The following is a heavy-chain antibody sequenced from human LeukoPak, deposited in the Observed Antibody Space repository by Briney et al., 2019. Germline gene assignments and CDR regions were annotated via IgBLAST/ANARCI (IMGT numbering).Heavy chain of an antibody. D-gene: IGHD3-9*01. J-gene: IGHJ4*02. CDR2: ISSSSSYI. V-gene: IGHV3-21*01. CDR1: GFTLSGYS. Sequence: GGSLRLSCAASGFTLSGYSMNWVRQAPGKGLEWVSSISSSSSYIYYAGSVKGRFAISRDNAKKSLDLQMNSLRAEDTAVYYCARATSYDILTGYSDYWGQGALVTVSS. CDR3: ARATSYDILTGYSDY.